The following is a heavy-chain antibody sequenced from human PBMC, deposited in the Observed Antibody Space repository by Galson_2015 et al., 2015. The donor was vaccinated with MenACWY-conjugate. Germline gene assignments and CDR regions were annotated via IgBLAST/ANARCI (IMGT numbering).Heavy chain of an antibody. CDR1: GYSFTSYW. J-gene: IGHJ4*02. V-gene: IGHV5-51*01. D-gene: IGHD3-22*01. CDR2: VYPSDSHI. Sequence: QSGAEVKKPGESLRISCKSSGYSFTSYWIGWVRQMPGKGLEWMGIVYPSDSHIRYSPSLQGQVTISVDKSISTAYLQWGSLKTEDTAVYYCSTDPKRVSMTVVTMTWGQGTLVTVSS. CDR3: STDPKRVSMTVVTMT.